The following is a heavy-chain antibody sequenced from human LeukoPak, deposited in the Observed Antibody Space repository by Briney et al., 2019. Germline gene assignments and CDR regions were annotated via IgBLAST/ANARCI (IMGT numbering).Heavy chain of an antibody. V-gene: IGHV3-21*01. CDR1: GFTFSSYS. CDR3: ARVCGYSYGCWFDP. J-gene: IGHJ5*02. Sequence: GGSLRLSCAASGFTFSSYSMNWVRQAPGKGLEWVSSISNSRSYIYYADSVKGRFTISRDNAKNSLYLQMNSLRAEDTAVYYCARVCGYSYGCWFDPWGQGTLVTVSS. D-gene: IGHD5-18*01. CDR2: ISNSRSYI.